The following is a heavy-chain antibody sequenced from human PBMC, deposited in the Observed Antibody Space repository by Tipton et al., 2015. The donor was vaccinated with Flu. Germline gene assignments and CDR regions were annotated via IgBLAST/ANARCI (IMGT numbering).Heavy chain of an antibody. CDR1: SGSIRSTNYF. CDR3: ARLSYYDVDLKNFYFDY. V-gene: IGHV4-39*01. Sequence: TLSLTCTVSSGSIRSTNYFCAWIRQPPGKRLELIGSIYPSGTTYYNPSLKSRVTISVDTSKSQFSLKLRSVTAADTAVYYCARLSYYDVDLKNFYFDYWGRGTLVTVSS. J-gene: IGHJ4*02. CDR2: IYPSGTT. D-gene: IGHD3-10*02.